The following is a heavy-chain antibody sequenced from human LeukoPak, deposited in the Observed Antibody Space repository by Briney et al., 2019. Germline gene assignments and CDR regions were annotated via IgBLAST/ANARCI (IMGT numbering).Heavy chain of an antibody. CDR3: ARDSKQRPLDY. Sequence: GGSLRLSCAASGFTFSSYSMNWVRQAPGKGLEWVSYISSSSSTIYYADSVKGRFTTSRDNAKNSLYLQMNSLRAEDTAVYYYARDSKQRPLDYWGQGTLVTVSS. CDR1: GFTFSSYS. D-gene: IGHD2-2*01. J-gene: IGHJ4*02. CDR2: ISSSSSTI. V-gene: IGHV3-48*04.